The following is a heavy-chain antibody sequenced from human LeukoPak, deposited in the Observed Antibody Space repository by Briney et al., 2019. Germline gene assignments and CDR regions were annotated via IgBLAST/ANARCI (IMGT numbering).Heavy chain of an antibody. D-gene: IGHD2-2*01. Sequence: PGGSLRLSCTASGVTFSSHAMSWVRQAPGKGPEWVSGITGSGGSTYYAESVKGRFTISRDNSRNTLYLQMYGLRVEDTAVYYCAKGLVPAAPWYYYYMDVWGKGTTVTVSS. CDR3: AKGLVPAAPWYYYYMDV. CDR2: ITGSGGST. CDR1: GVTFSSHA. V-gene: IGHV3-23*01. J-gene: IGHJ6*03.